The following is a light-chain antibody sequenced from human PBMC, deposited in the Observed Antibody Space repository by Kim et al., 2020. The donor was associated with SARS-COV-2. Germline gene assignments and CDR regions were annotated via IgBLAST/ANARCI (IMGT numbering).Light chain of an antibody. V-gene: IGKV3-15*01. Sequence: VSPRERATLSCRASQSVSTNLAWYQQKPGQAPRLLIHSASTRATGIPDRFSGSGSGTEFTLTISGLQPEDFAVYFCQQCYNYPRTFGQGTKVDIK. CDR3: QQCYNYPRT. CDR2: SAS. CDR1: QSVSTN. J-gene: IGKJ1*01.